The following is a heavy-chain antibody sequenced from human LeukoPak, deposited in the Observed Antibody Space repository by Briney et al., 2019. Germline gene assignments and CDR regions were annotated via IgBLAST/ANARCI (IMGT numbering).Heavy chain of an antibody. J-gene: IGHJ4*02. CDR3: AKGGYLLTGYYKGFDY. D-gene: IGHD3-9*01. V-gene: IGHV3-33*03. CDR2: IWDVGSNK. CDR1: GFTFRTYD. Sequence: PGRSLRLSCAASGFTFRTYDMYSVRQAPGKGLGWVAFIWDVGSNKYYADSVKGRFTISRANAKNSLYLQVDSLRAEHTAFYYCAKGGYLLTGYYKGFDYWGQGTLVTVSS.